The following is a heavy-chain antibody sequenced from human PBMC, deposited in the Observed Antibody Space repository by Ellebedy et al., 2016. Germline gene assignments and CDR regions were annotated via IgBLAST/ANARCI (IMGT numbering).Heavy chain of an antibody. J-gene: IGHJ5*02. Sequence: GGSLRLXXAASGFTFSSYWMSWVRQAPGKGLEWVANIKQDGSEKYYVDSVKGRFTISRDNAKNSLYLQMNSLRAEDTAVYYCARGPVKYCSSTSCRGGWFDPWGQGTLVTVSS. D-gene: IGHD2-2*01. V-gene: IGHV3-7*04. CDR3: ARGPVKYCSSTSCRGGWFDP. CDR1: GFTFSSYW. CDR2: IKQDGSEK.